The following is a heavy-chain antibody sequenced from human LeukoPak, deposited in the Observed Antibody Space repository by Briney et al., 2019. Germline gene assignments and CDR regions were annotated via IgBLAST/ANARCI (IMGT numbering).Heavy chain of an antibody. CDR3: ARGQLADIY. CDR2: IKPDGSEK. D-gene: IGHD2-2*01. Sequence: PGGSLRLSCAASGFTFRTYWMSWVRQTPGKGLEWVAKIKPDGSEKPYVDSVKGRFTISRDNAKTSVYLQMNSLRVEDTAVYYCARGQLADIYWGQGALVTVSS. J-gene: IGHJ4*02. CDR1: GFTFRTYW. V-gene: IGHV3-7*01.